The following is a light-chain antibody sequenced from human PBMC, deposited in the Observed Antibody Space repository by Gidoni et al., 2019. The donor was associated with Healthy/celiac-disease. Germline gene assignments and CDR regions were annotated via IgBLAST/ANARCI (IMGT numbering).Light chain of an antibody. CDR1: QSVSSSY. CDR3: QQYGSSQWT. V-gene: IGKV3-20*01. J-gene: IGKJ1*01. CDR2: GAS. Sequence: EIVLTQSPGTLSLSPGERATLSCRASQSVSSSYLAWYQQKPGQAPRLLIYGASSRATGIPDMFSGSWSGTDFTLTISRLEPEDFAVYYCQQYGSSQWTFXQXTKVXIK.